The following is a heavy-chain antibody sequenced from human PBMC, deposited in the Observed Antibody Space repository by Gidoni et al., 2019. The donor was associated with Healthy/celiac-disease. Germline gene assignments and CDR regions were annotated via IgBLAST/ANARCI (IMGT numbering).Heavy chain of an antibody. CDR2: ISGSGGST. CDR1: GFTFSSYA. V-gene: IGHV3-23*01. CDR3: AKDLGNYYDSSGYYWGSPFFDY. D-gene: IGHD3-22*01. Sequence: EVQLLESGGGLVQPGGSLRLSCAASGFTFSSYAMSWVRQAPGKGLEWVSAISGSGGSTYYADSVKGRFTISRDNSKNTLYLQMNSLRAEDTAVYYCAKDLGNYYDSSGYYWGSPFFDYWGQGTLVTVSS. J-gene: IGHJ4*02.